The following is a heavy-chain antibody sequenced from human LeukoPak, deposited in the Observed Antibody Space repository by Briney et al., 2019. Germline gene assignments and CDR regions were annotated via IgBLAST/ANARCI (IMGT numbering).Heavy chain of an antibody. J-gene: IGHJ4*02. Sequence: GGSLRLSCAASGFTFSSYGMHWVRQAPGKGLEWVAVISYDGSNKYYADSVKGRFTISRDNSKNPLYLQMNSLRAEDTAVYYCARDLSGLDYWGQGTLVTVSS. V-gene: IGHV3-30*03. CDR2: ISYDGSNK. CDR3: ARDLSGLDY. D-gene: IGHD3-10*01. CDR1: GFTFSSYG.